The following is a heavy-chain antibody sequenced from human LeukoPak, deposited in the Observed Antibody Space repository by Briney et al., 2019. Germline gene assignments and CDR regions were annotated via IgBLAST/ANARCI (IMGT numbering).Heavy chain of an antibody. V-gene: IGHV3-33*01. J-gene: IGHJ4*02. CDR3: ARDLIYYDSSGYEKTGDY. D-gene: IGHD3-22*01. Sequence: GGSLRLSCAAPGFTFSSYGMHWVRQPPGKGLEWVGVIWYDGSNKYYVDSVKGRFTISRDNSKNTLYLQMNSLRAEDTAVYYCARDLIYYDSSGYEKTGDYWGQGTLVTVSS. CDR1: GFTFSSYG. CDR2: IWYDGSNK.